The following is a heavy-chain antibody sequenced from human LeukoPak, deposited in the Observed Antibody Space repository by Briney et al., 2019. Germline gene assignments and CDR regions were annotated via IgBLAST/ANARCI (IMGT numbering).Heavy chain of an antibody. CDR1: GFTFSSYG. J-gene: IGHJ4*02. Sequence: QSGGSLRLSCAASGFTFSSYGMHWVRQAPGKGLEWVAVIWYDGSNKYYADSVKGRFTISRDNSKNTLYLQMNSLRAEDTAVYYCARELGYCSSTSCQYYFDYWGQGTLVTVSS. V-gene: IGHV3-33*01. D-gene: IGHD2-2*01. CDR2: IWYDGSNK. CDR3: ARELGYCSSTSCQYYFDY.